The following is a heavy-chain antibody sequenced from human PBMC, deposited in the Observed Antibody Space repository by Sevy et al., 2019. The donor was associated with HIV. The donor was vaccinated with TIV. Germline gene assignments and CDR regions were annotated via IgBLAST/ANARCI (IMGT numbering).Heavy chain of an antibody. J-gene: IGHJ3*02. CDR1: GGSISSLNYY. CDR3: ARANAYLTXDAFDX. CDR2: ISYSGRT. V-gene: IGHV4-31*03. Sequence: SETLSLTCTVXGGSISSLNYYWSWIRQHPGKGLEWIGYISYSGRTNDNPSLKSRITISVDTSKNQFSLRLSSVTAADTAVYXXARANAYLTXDAFDXXXXGTMVTVSS. D-gene: IGHD1-26*01.